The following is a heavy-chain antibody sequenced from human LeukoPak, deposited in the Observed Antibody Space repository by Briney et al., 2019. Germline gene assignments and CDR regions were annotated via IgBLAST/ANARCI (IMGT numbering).Heavy chain of an antibody. CDR2: ISGSGGST. CDR3: AKDRGYSRSSSWFDP. Sequence: GGSLRLSCAASGFTFSSYAMSWVRQAPGKGLEWVSAISGSGGSTYYADSVKGRFTISRDNSKNTLYLQMNSLRAEDTAVYYCAKDRGYSRSSSWFDPWGQGTLVTVSS. CDR1: GFTFSSYA. J-gene: IGHJ5*02. D-gene: IGHD6-13*01. V-gene: IGHV3-23*01.